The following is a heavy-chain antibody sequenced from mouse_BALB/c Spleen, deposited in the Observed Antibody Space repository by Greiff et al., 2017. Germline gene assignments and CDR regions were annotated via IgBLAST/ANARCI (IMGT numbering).Heavy chain of an antibody. J-gene: IGHJ3*01. CDR2: IDPYNGGT. V-gene: IGHV1S135*01. Sequence: VQLQQSGPELVKPGASVKVSCKASGYAFTSYNMYWVKQSHGKSLEWIGYIDPYNGGTSYNQKFKGKATLTVDKSSSTAYMHLNSLTSEDSAVYYCARWGYYGSSSWFAYWGQGTLVTVSA. CDR1: GYAFTSYN. D-gene: IGHD1-1*01. CDR3: ARWGYYGSSSWFAY.